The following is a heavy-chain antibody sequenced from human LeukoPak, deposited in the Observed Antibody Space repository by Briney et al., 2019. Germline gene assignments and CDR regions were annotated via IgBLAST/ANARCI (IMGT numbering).Heavy chain of an antibody. J-gene: IGHJ4*02. CDR2: IRSKAYGGTT. V-gene: IGHV3-49*04. D-gene: IGHD3-10*01. CDR3: TRRVLLWFGELGSYYFDY. Sequence: GGSLRLSCTASGFTFGDYAMSWVRQAPGKGLGWVGFIRSKAYGGTTEYAASVKGRFTISRDDSKSIAYLQMNSLKTEDTAVYYCTRRVLLWFGELGSYYFDYWGQGTLVTVSS. CDR1: GFTFGDYA.